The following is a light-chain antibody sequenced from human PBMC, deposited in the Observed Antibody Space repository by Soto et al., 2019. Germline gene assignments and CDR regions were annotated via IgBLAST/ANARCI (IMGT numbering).Light chain of an antibody. CDR1: SSNIGSNY. V-gene: IGLV1-47*01. CDR3: AAWDDSLSGVV. CDR2: RNN. J-gene: IGLJ2*01. Sequence: QSVLTQPPSASGTPGQRVTISCSGSSSNIGSNYVYWYQQLPGTAPKLLIYRNNQRPSGVPDRFFGSKSGTSASLAISGLRSEDEAEYYCAAWDDSLSGVVFGGGTQLTVL.